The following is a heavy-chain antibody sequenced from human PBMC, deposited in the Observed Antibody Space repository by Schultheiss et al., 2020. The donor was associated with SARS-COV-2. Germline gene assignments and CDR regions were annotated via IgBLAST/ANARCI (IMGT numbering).Heavy chain of an antibody. J-gene: IGHJ6*02. Sequence: SETLSLTCTVSGGSISSGGYYWSWIRQLPGKGLEWIGYIYYSGSTYYNPSLKSRVTISVDTSKNQFSLKLSSVTAADTAVYYCAREGRMEAVAAVSYGMDVWGQGTTVTVSS. CDR2: IYYSGST. CDR1: GGSISSGGYY. D-gene: IGHD6-19*01. CDR3: AREGRMEAVAAVSYGMDV. V-gene: IGHV4-31*03.